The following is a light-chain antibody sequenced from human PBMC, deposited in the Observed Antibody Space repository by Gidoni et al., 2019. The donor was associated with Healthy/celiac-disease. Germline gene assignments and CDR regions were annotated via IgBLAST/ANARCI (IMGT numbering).Light chain of an antibody. CDR3: QQSYSTPYT. V-gene: IGKV1-39*01. Sequence: IQITQSPSSLSASVGDRVTITCRASHSISSSLNWYQQKPGKAPKLLIFAASSLQSGVPSRFNGSGSGTDFTLTISSLDPEDFATYYCQQSYSTPYTFGQGTKLQIK. J-gene: IGKJ2*01. CDR1: HSISSS. CDR2: AAS.